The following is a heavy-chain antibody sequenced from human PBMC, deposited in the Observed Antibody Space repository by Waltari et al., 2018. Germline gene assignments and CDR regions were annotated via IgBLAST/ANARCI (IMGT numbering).Heavy chain of an antibody. V-gene: IGHV3-7*04. Sequence: EVQLVESGGGLVQPGGSLRLSCAASGFTFRSNWIAWVRQAPGRGREWVANINQDGGATYYVDSVRGRFTISRDNARNSLYLQMDSLRDEDTALYYCARDRGWNTLYYWGQGTLVTVSS. CDR3: ARDRGWNTLYY. D-gene: IGHD6-19*01. CDR2: INQDGGAT. CDR1: GFTFRSNW. J-gene: IGHJ4*02.